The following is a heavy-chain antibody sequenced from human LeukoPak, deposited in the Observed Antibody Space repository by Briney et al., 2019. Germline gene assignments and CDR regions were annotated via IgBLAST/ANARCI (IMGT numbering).Heavy chain of an antibody. CDR3: ARGTSRGYCSSNTCYVLDY. D-gene: IGHD2-2*03. J-gene: IGHJ4*02. CDR2: MNANRGNT. Sequence: GASVKVSCKASEYTFTSYDINWVRQAPGQGLEWMGWMNANRGNTSYAQEFQGSVTMTRNISISTAYMELSGLRFEDTAVYYCARGTSRGYCSSNTCYVLDYWGQGTLVTVSS. V-gene: IGHV1-8*01. CDR1: EYTFTSYD.